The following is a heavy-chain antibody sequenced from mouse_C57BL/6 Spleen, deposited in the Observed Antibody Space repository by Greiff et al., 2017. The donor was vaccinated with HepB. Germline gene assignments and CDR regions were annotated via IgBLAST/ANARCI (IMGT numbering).Heavy chain of an antibody. CDR2: IYPRSGNT. J-gene: IGHJ4*01. D-gene: IGHD1-1*01. CDR1: GYTFTSYG. CDR3: ARWATVVATDAMDY. V-gene: IGHV1-81*01. Sequence: VKLQQSGAELARPGASVKLSCKASGYTFTSYGISWVKQRTGQGLEWIGEIYPRSGNTYYNEKFKGKATLTADKSSSTAYMELRSLTSEDSAVYFCARWATVVATDAMDYWGQGTSVTVSS.